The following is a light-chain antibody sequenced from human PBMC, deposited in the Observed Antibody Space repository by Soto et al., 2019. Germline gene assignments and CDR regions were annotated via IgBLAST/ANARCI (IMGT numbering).Light chain of an antibody. CDR1: QSINNY. CDR2: SAS. Sequence: DIQMTQSPASLSVSVGDRVTITCRASQSINNYLNWYQQKPGQAPKLLMRSASTLERGVPSRFSGSGSRTDFPLPITNLQPDDFATYYCQQSLSMPLTFGHGTRLDIK. V-gene: IGKV1-39*01. CDR3: QQSLSMPLT. J-gene: IGKJ5*01.